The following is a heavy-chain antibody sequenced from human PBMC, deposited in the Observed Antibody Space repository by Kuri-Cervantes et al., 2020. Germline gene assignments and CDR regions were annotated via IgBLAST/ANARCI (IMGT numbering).Heavy chain of an antibody. CDR2: IYSGGST. CDR3: ARDRSSSY. J-gene: IGHJ4*02. CDR1: GFTFSSCW. V-gene: IGHV3-53*01. Sequence: LSLTCAASGFTFSSCWMSWVRQAPGKGLEWVSVIYSGGSTYYADSVKGRFTISRDNSKNTLYLQMNSLRAEDTAVYYCARDRSSSYWGQGTLVTVSS. D-gene: IGHD6-6*01.